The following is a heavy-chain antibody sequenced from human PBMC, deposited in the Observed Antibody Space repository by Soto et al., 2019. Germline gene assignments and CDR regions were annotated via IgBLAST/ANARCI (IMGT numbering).Heavy chain of an antibody. CDR1: GFRFIDYY. CDR3: AKVPCSGGGCYSRYFQH. V-gene: IGHV3-11*01. Sequence: AGSLRLSCAASGFRFIDYYMSWIRPAPGKGLEWVSYISSSGDTKLYADSVKGRFTISRDNSKNMLYLQMNSLRAEDTAVYYCAKVPCSGGGCYSRYFQHWGQGTLVTVSS. D-gene: IGHD2-15*01. CDR2: ISSSGDTK. J-gene: IGHJ1*01.